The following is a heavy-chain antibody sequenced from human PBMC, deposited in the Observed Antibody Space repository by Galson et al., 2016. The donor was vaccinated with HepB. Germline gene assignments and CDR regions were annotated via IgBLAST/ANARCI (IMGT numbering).Heavy chain of an antibody. V-gene: IGHV3-23*01. J-gene: IGHJ5*02. CDR3: AKERGWYGGPNYGS. Sequence: SLRLSCASSGFTFRYYAMTWVRRAPGKGLAWVSDISGAGGTTHYADSVKGRLTISRDNSRDTLYLQMDRLRAADTAAYYCAKERGWYGGPNYGSWGQGTLVTVSS. CDR1: GFTFRYYA. CDR2: ISGAGGTT. D-gene: IGHD2-15*01.